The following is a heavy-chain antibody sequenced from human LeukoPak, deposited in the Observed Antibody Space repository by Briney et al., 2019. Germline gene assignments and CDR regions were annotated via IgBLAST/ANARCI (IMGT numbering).Heavy chain of an antibody. CDR2: IDYRGST. CDR1: GGSISNYY. D-gene: IGHD3-16*02. V-gene: IGHV4-59*01. Sequence: SETLSLTCTVSGGSISNYYWSWIRQPPGKGLEWIAYIDYRGSTTYNPSLKSRVTISVDTSRNQFSLKLSSVTAADTAVYYCARRLSGYTFDYWGQGTLVTVSS. J-gene: IGHJ4*02. CDR3: ARRLSGYTFDY.